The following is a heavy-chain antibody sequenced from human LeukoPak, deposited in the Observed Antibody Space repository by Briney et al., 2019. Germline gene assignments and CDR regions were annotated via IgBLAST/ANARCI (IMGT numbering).Heavy chain of an antibody. CDR3: ARDCRIRSTSCYAGY. J-gene: IGHJ4*02. Sequence: PGGSLRLSCAASGFTFSSYWMSWVRQAPGKGLEWVANIKQDGSEKYYVDSVKGRFTISRDNAKNSLYLQTNSLRAEDTAVYYCARDCRIRSTSCYAGYWGQGTLVTVSS. D-gene: IGHD2-2*01. CDR2: IKQDGSEK. V-gene: IGHV3-7*01. CDR1: GFTFSSYW.